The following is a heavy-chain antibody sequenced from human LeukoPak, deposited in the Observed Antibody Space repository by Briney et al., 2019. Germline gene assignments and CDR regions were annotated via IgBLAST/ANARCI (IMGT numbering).Heavy chain of an antibody. CDR1: GYTFTSYG. V-gene: IGHV1-18*01. Sequence: APVKVSCKASGYTFTSYGISWVRQAPGQGLEWMGWISAYNGNTNYAQKLQGRVTMTTDTSTSTAYMELRSLRSDDTAVYYCARDKHQSDSSSWPYPFDYWGQGTLVTVSS. D-gene: IGHD6-13*01. J-gene: IGHJ4*02. CDR3: ARDKHQSDSSSWPYPFDY. CDR2: ISAYNGNT.